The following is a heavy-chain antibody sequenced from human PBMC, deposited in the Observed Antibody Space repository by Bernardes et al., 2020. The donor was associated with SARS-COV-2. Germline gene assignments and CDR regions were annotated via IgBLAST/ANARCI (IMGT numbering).Heavy chain of an antibody. CDR3: ATPQNYDFWSGTPTYGMDV. CDR1: GYTFTSYD. D-gene: IGHD3-3*01. J-gene: IGHJ6*02. Sequence: ASVNVSCKASGYTFTSYDINWVRQATGQGLEWMGWMNPNSGNTGYAQKFQGRVTMTRNTSISTAYMELSSLRSEDTAVYYCATPQNYDFWSGTPTYGMDVWGQGTTVTVSS. V-gene: IGHV1-8*01. CDR2: MNPNSGNT.